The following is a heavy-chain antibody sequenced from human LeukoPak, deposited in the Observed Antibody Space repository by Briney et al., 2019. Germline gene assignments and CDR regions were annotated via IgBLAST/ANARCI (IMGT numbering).Heavy chain of an antibody. Sequence: SETLSFTCAVYGGSFSGYYWSWIRQPPGKGLEWIGEINHSGSTNYNPSLKSRVTISVDTSKNQFSLKLSSVTAADTAVYYCARVGADGSGFLFDYWGQGTLVTVSS. CDR2: INHSGST. CDR3: ARVGADGSGFLFDY. CDR1: GGSFSGYY. V-gene: IGHV4-34*01. J-gene: IGHJ4*02. D-gene: IGHD3-10*01.